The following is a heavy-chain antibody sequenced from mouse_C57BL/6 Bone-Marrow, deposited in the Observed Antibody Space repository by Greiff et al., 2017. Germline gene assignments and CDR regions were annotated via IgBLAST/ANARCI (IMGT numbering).Heavy chain of an antibody. CDR2: IRSKSNNYAT. J-gene: IGHJ1*03. D-gene: IGHD1-1*01. Sequence: EVKVVESGGGLVQPKGSLQLSCAASGFSFNTYAMNWVRQAPGKGLEWVARIRSKSNNYATYYADSVKDRFTISRDDSESMLYLQMNNLKTEDTAMYYCVRHAYYGSRNWYFDVWGTGTTVTVSS. CDR1: GFSFNTYA. CDR3: VRHAYYGSRNWYFDV. V-gene: IGHV10-1*01.